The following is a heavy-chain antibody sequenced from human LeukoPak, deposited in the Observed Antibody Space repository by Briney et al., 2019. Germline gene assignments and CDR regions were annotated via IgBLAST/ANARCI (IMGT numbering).Heavy chain of an antibody. CDR2: MNPNSGNT. CDR3: ARYKQLGSDDAFDI. J-gene: IGHJ3*02. V-gene: IGHV1-8*03. CDR1: GYTFTSYD. Sequence: GASVKVSCKASGYTFTSYDINRVRQATGQGLEWMGWMNPNSGNTGYAQKFQGRVTITRNTSISTAYMELSSLRSEDTAVYYCARYKQLGSDDAFDIWGQGTMVTVSS. D-gene: IGHD6-6*01.